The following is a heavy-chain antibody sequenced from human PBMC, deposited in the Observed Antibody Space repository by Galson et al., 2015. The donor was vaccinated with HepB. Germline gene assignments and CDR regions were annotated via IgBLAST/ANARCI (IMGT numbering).Heavy chain of an antibody. CDR3: ARERIGIAAGGDAFDI. J-gene: IGHJ3*02. Sequence: SLRLSCAASGFTFSSYGMHWVRQAPGKGLEWVAVIWYDGSNKYYADSVKGRFTISRDNSKNTLYLQMNSLRAEDRAVYYCARERIGIAAGGDAFDIWGQGTMVTVSS. CDR1: GFTFSSYG. D-gene: IGHD6-13*01. V-gene: IGHV3-33*01. CDR2: IWYDGSNK.